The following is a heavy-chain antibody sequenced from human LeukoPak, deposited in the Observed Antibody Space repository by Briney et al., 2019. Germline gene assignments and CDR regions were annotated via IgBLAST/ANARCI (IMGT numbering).Heavy chain of an antibody. D-gene: IGHD6-19*01. V-gene: IGHV1-69*13. J-gene: IGHJ6*03. CDR1: GYTFTSHA. CDR2: IIPIFGTA. CDR3: ARGGPVAVAGTYYYYYYMDV. Sequence: SVKVSCKASGYTFTSHAISWVRQAPGQGLEWMGGIIPIFGTANYAQKFQGRVTITADESTSTAYMELSSLRSEDTAVYYCARGGPVAVAGTYYYYYYMDVWGKGTTVTISS.